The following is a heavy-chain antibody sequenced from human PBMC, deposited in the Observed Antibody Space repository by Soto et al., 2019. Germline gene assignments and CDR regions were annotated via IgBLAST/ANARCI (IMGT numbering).Heavy chain of an antibody. Sequence: QMQLVQSGAEVKKPGASVKVSCKASGYTFTGYYMHWVRQATGQGLEWMGWINPNSGGTNYAQKFQGWVTTHRDTSISTAYIEVSRMIADDTPVYYCARDWIGQPAGYSSGWYSYYCGMDVWGQGTTVSVSS. CDR3: ARDWIGQPAGYSSGWYSYYCGMDV. V-gene: IGHV1-2*04. CDR1: GYTFTGYY. J-gene: IGHJ6*02. CDR2: INPNSGGT. D-gene: IGHD6-19*01.